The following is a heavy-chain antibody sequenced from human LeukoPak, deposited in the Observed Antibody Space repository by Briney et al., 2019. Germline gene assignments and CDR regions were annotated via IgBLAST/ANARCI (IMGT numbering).Heavy chain of an antibody. J-gene: IGHJ6*02. D-gene: IGHD2-2*01. CDR3: AKDGRGGLPAAKTKGSYYYYGMDV. V-gene: IGHV3-30*18. Sequence: GGSLRLSCAASGFTVSSYGMHWVRQAPGKGVEWVAVISYDGSNKYYTDSVKGRFTISRDNSKNTLYLQMNSLRAEDTAVYYCAKDGRGGLPAAKTKGSYYYYGMDVWGQGTTVTVSS. CDR1: GFTVSSYG. CDR2: ISYDGSNK.